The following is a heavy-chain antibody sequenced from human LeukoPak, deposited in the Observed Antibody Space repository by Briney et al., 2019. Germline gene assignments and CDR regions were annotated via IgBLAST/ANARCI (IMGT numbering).Heavy chain of an antibody. J-gene: IGHJ4*02. CDR2: TIPMMETA. CDR3: ASGIDEWLMRY. V-gene: IGHV1-69*05. Sequence: SVKVSCKVSGGTFGSDAISWVRKAPGQGLEWMGGTIPMMETADYAERFKGRVTITTDESTRTAYMEVRSLTADDTAVYYCASGIDEWLMRYWGQGTLVTVSS. CDR1: GGTFGSDA. D-gene: IGHD3-3*01.